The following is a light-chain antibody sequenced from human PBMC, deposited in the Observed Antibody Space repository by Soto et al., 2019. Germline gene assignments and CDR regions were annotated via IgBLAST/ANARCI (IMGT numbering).Light chain of an antibody. J-gene: IGKJ4*01. CDR2: GAS. V-gene: IGKV3-20*01. CDR1: QSVSSSY. Sequence: EIVLTQSPGTLSLSPGERATLACRASQSVSSSYLAWYQQKPGQAPRLLIYGASSRATGIPDRFSGSGSGTDFTLTISRLEPEDFAVYYCQQYGSPTFGRGTKVDIK. CDR3: QQYGSPT.